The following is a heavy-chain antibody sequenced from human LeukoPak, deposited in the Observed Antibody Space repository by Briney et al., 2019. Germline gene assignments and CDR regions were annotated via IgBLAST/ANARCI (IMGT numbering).Heavy chain of an antibody. Sequence: GGSLRLSCAASGFTFSSYGMSWVRQAPGKGLEWVSSVSGSGVSSYYADSVRGRFIISRDNSKNTLYLQMNSLRAEDTAVYYCTKNRPMRYGSGTSSLYFDYWGQGALVTVSS. J-gene: IGHJ4*02. CDR3: TKNRPMRYGSGTSSLYFDY. D-gene: IGHD3-10*01. V-gene: IGHV3-23*01. CDR1: GFTFSSYG. CDR2: VSGSGVSS.